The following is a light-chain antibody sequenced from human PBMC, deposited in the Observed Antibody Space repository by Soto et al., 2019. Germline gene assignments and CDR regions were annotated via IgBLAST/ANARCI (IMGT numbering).Light chain of an antibody. J-gene: IGLJ1*01. CDR1: SSDVGSYNL. CDR2: EGG. V-gene: IGLV2-23*01. Sequence: QSVLTQPALEFGSPGQSIALSCTGTSSDVGSYNLVSWYQQYPGKAPKLLISEGGKRPSGISNRFSGSKSGNTASLTISGLQAEDEADYYCCSFAHSNTYVFGTGTKVTVL. CDR3: CSFAHSNTYV.